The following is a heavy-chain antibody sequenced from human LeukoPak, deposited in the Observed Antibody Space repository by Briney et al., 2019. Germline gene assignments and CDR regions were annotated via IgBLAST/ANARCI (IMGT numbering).Heavy chain of an antibody. D-gene: IGHD3-22*01. CDR2: INPSGGST. V-gene: IGHV1-46*01. CDR3: ARGSFWSPDYYDSSGYYY. J-gene: IGHJ4*02. Sequence: ASVKVSCKASGGTFSSYAISWVRQAPGQGLEWMGIINPSGGSTSYAQKFQGRVTMTRDTSTSTVYMELSSLRSEDTAVYYCARGSFWSPDYYDSSGYYYWGQGTLVTVSS. CDR1: GGTFSSYA.